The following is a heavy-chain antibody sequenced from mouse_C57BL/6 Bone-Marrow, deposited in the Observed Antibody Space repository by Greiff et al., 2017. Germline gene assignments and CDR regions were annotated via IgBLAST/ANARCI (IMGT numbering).Heavy chain of an antibody. V-gene: IGHV1-80*01. CDR3: ARSVYYFGSSPWYFDV. J-gene: IGHJ1*03. Sequence: VQLQQSGAELVKPGASVTISCKASGYAFSSYWMNWVKQRPGKGLEWIGQIYPGDGDTNYNGKFKGKATLTADKSSSTDYMQLSSLTSEDSAVYFCARSVYYFGSSPWYFDVWGTGTTVTVSS. CDR1: GYAFSSYW. CDR2: IYPGDGDT. D-gene: IGHD1-1*01.